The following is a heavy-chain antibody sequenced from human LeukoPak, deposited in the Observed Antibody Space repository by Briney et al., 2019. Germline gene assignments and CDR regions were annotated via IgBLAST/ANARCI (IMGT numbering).Heavy chain of an antibody. Sequence: ASVKVSCKASGYTFTNYDINWVRQATGQGLEWMGWMNPKSGDTGYAQKFQGRVSMTRSTSITTAYMELRSLRSDDTAVYYCARDSGYVGYWGQGTLVTVSS. J-gene: IGHJ4*02. V-gene: IGHV1-8*01. CDR1: GYTFTNYD. D-gene: IGHD6-13*01. CDR3: ARDSGYVGY. CDR2: MNPKSGDT.